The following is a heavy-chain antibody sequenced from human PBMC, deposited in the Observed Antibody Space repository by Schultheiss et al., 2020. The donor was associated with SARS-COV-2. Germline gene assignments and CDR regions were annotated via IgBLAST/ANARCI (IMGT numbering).Heavy chain of an antibody. CDR3: ARFYGSGKNWFDP. CDR1: GGSISSYY. CDR2: IYYSGST. Sequence: GSLRLSCTVSGGSISSYYWSWIRQPPGKGLEWIGYIYYSGSTNYNPSLKSRVTISVDTSKNQFSLNLSSVTAADTAVYYCARFYGSGKNWFDPWGQGTLVTVSS. D-gene: IGHD3-10*01. J-gene: IGHJ5*02. V-gene: IGHV4-59*01.